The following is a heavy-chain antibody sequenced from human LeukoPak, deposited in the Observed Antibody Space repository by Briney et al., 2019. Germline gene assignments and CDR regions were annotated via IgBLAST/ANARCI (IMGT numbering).Heavy chain of an antibody. J-gene: IGHJ4*02. D-gene: IGHD3-10*01. CDR2: IYYSGST. V-gene: IGHV4-59*01. CDR3: AREARTPTYYYGSGSYIHFDY. Sequence: SETLSLTCTVSVGPISSYYWSGIRHPPGKGLEGIGYIYYSGSTNYNPSLKSRVTISVDTSKNQFSLKLSSVSAADTAVYYCAREARTPTYYYGSGSYIHFDYWGQGTLVTVSS. CDR1: VGPISSYY.